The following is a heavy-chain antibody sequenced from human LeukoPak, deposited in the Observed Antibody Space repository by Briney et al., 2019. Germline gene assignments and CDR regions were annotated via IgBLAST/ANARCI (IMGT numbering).Heavy chain of an antibody. V-gene: IGHV3-7*01. D-gene: IGHD3-16*01. CDR2: IKGDDSEK. Sequence: GSLRLSCVASAFTLSNHWMGWVRPAPGKGLEWVGNIKGDDSEKNYGETVKGRFTISRDNTNNSLFLQMNSLRAEETAVYYCARVVPGGPSYVDAFDIWGQGTMATVSS. J-gene: IGHJ3*02. CDR1: AFTLSNHW. CDR3: ARVVPGGPSYVDAFDI.